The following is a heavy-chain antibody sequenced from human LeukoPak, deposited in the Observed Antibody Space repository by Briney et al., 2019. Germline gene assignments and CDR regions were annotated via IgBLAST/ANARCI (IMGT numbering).Heavy chain of an antibody. CDR1: GFTVSSNY. V-gene: IGHV3-66*02. CDR3: ARGHRSQRRITIFGVAPYYFDY. D-gene: IGHD3-3*01. CDR2: IYCGGST. Sequence: GGSLRLSCAASGFTVSSNYMSWVRQAPGKGLEWVSVIYCGGSTYYADSVKGRFTISRDNSKNTLYLQMNSLRAEDTAVYYCARGHRSQRRITIFGVAPYYFDYWGQGTLVTVSS. J-gene: IGHJ4*02.